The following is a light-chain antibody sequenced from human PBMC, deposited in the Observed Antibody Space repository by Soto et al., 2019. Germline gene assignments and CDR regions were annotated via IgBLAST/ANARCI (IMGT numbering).Light chain of an antibody. J-gene: IGKJ1*01. CDR1: QGIRNY. CDR2: GAS. CDR3: QKYNSAPQT. Sequence: DIPMTQSPSSLSASVGDRVTITCRASQGIRNYLAWYQQKPGKVPKLLIYGASTLQSGVPSRFSGSGYGTDFTLTISSLQPEDVATYYCQKYNSAPQTFGQGTKVEIK. V-gene: IGKV1-27*01.